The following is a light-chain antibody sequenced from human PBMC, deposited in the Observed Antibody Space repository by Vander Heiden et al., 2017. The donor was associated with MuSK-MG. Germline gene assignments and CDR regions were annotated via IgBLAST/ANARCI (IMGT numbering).Light chain of an antibody. CDR1: QDISDY. J-gene: IGKJ5*01. CDR3: QQDDNFPIT. CDR2: DAS. V-gene: IGKV1-33*01. Sequence: DIQMTQSPSSLSASVGDRVTITCQASQDISDYVNWYQQKPGKAPKLVIYDASSLETGVPSRFSGRGSGTDFTFTISSLQPEDIATYYCQQDDNFPITFGQGTLMEIK.